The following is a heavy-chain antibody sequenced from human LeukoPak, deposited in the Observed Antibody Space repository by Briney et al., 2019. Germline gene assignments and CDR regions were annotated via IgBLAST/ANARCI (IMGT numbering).Heavy chain of an antibody. CDR3: ATGLSPDSSGLFDY. CDR1: GYTFTGYY. J-gene: IGHJ4*02. D-gene: IGHD3-22*01. Sequence: ASVKVSCKASGYTFTGYYMHWVRQAPGQGLEWMGWINPNSGGTNYAQKFQGRVTMTRDTSISTAYMELSRLRSDDTAVYYCATGLSPDSSGLFDYWGQGTLVTVSS. CDR2: INPNSGGT. V-gene: IGHV1-2*02.